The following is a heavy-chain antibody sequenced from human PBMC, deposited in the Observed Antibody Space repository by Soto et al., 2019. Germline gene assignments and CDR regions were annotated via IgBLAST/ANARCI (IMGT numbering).Heavy chain of an antibody. CDR3: ARAYTNLNPYGMDV. CDR1: GGSISSYY. D-gene: IGHD3-16*01. V-gene: IGHV4-59*01. CDR2: IYYSGST. J-gene: IGHJ6*02. Sequence: SETLSLTCTVSGGSISSYYWSWIRQPPGKGLEWIGYIYYSGSTNYNPSLKSRVTTSVDTSKNQFSLKLSSVTAADTAVYYCARAYTNLNPYGMDVWGQGTTVTVSS.